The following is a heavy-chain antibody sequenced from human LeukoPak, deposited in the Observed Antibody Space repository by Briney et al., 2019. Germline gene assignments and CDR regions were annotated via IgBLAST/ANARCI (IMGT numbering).Heavy chain of an antibody. CDR2: IIPIFGTA. D-gene: IGHD3-10*01. CDR1: GGTFSSYA. Sequence: SVKVSCKASGGTFSSYAISWVRQAPGQGLEWMGGIIPIFGTANYAQKFQGRVTITTDESTSTAYMELSSLRSEDTAVYYCARDDFGGGFGKGYYYMDVWGKGTTVTVSS. J-gene: IGHJ6*03. CDR3: ARDDFGGGFGKGYYYMDV. V-gene: IGHV1-69*05.